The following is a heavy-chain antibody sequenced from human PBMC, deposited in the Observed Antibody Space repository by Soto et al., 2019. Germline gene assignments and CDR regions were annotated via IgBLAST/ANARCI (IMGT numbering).Heavy chain of an antibody. CDR3: AREEYYYILTGYSVTGYFDL. CDR1: GFTFSSYG. J-gene: IGHJ2*01. D-gene: IGHD3-9*01. Sequence: QVQLVESGGGVVQPGRSLRLSCAASGFTFSSYGMHWVRQAPGKGLEWVAVIWYDGSNKYYADSVKGRFTISRDNSKNTLYLQMNSLRAEDTAVYYCAREEYYYILTGYSVTGYFDLWGRGTLVTVSS. CDR2: IWYDGSNK. V-gene: IGHV3-33*01.